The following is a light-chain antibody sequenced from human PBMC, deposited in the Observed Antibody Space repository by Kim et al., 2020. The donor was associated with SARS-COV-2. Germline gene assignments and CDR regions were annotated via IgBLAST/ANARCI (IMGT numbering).Light chain of an antibody. J-gene: IGKJ1*01. CDR1: QSIRSY. V-gene: IGKV1-39*01. Sequence: DIQMTQSPSSLSASVGDRVTITCRASQSIRSYLNWYQQKPGKAPKRLIFAASSLQSEVPSRFSGSGSGTDFTLTISSLQPEDFATYYCQQRNSTPNTFGQGTKLDIK. CDR2: AAS. CDR3: QQRNSTPNT.